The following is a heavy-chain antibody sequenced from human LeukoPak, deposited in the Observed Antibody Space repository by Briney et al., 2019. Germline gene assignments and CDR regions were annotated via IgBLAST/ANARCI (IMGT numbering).Heavy chain of an antibody. CDR3: ARGPPLGDYYYYYMDV. Sequence: SETLSLTCTVSGGSISSYYWSWIRQPPGKGLDWIGYIYYSGSTNYNPSLKSRVTISVDTSKNQFSLKLSSVTAADTAVYYCARGPPLGDYYYYYMDVWGKGTTVTVSS. D-gene: IGHD3-16*01. CDR2: IYYSGST. J-gene: IGHJ6*03. CDR1: GGSISSYY. V-gene: IGHV4-59*01.